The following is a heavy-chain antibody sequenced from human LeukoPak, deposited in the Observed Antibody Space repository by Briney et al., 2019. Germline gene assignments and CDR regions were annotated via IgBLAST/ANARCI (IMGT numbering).Heavy chain of an antibody. Sequence: GGSLRLSCAASGFTFSSYSMNWVRQAPGKGLEWVSSISSSSSYIYYADSEKGRFTISRDNAKNSLYLQMNSLRAEDTAVYDCARGGAVVAKDVDAFDIWGQGTMVTVSS. D-gene: IGHD3-22*01. CDR1: GFTFSSYS. CDR2: ISSSSSYI. CDR3: ARGGAVVAKDVDAFDI. V-gene: IGHV3-21*01. J-gene: IGHJ3*02.